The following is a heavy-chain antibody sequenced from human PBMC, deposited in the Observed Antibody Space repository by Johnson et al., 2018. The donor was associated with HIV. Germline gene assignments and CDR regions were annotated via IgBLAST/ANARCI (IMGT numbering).Heavy chain of an antibody. CDR1: GFTFSSYA. CDR2: ISYGGSNK. D-gene: IGHD1-26*01. CDR3: ARALVDDAFDI. Sequence: QVQLVESGGGVVQPGRSLRLSCAASGFTFSSYAMHWVRQAPGKGLEWVAVISYGGSNKYYADSVKGRFTISRDNSKNTLYLQMNSLRAENTAVYYCARALVDDAFDIWGQGTMVTVSS. V-gene: IGHV3-30-3*01. J-gene: IGHJ3*02.